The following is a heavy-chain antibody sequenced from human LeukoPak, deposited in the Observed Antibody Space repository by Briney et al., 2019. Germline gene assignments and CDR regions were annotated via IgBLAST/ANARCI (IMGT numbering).Heavy chain of an antibody. J-gene: IGHJ4*02. Sequence: PSETLSLTCTVSGGSISSSSYYWGWIRQPPGKGLEWFGSIYYSGSTYYNPSLKSRVTISVDTSKNQFSLKLSSVTAADTAVYYCASDYGSGSYYNGFDYWGQGTLVTVSS. V-gene: IGHV4-39*07. CDR3: ASDYGSGSYYNGFDY. CDR1: GGSISSSSYY. D-gene: IGHD3-10*01. CDR2: IYYSGST.